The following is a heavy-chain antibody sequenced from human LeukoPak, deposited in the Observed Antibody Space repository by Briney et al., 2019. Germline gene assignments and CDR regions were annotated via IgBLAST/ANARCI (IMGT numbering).Heavy chain of an antibody. J-gene: IGHJ3*02. CDR2: MNPNSGNT. D-gene: IGHD6-19*01. V-gene: IGHV1-8*03. Sequence: ASVKVSCKASGYTFTSYDINWVRQATGQGLEWMGWMNPNSGNTGYAQKFQGRVTITRNTSISTAYMELSSLRSEDTAVYYCARTAVAGLNDAFDIWGQGTMVTVSS. CDR3: ARTAVAGLNDAFDI. CDR1: GYTFTSYD.